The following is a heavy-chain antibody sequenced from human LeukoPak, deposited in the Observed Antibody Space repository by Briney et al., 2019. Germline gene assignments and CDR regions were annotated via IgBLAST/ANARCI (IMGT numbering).Heavy chain of an antibody. D-gene: IGHD2-2*01. Sequence: PGRSLRLSCAASGFTFSSYAMHWVRQAPGKGLEWVAVISYDGSNKYYADSVKGRFTISRDNSKNTLYLQMNSLRAEDTAVYYCAREKLGSVPAAPSGFDPWGQGTLVTVSS. V-gene: IGHV3-30-3*01. CDR1: GFTFSSYA. CDR3: AREKLGSVPAAPSGFDP. J-gene: IGHJ5*02. CDR2: ISYDGSNK.